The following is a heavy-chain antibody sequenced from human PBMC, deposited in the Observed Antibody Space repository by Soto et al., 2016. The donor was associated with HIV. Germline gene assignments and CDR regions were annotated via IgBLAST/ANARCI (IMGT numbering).Heavy chain of an antibody. D-gene: IGHD3-16*01. J-gene: IGHJ4*02. CDR3: TTGFSEVVGPDY. CDR1: GLTFSNAW. V-gene: IGHV3-15*01. Sequence: EVQLVESGGGLVKPGESLRLSCAVSGLTFSNAWMSWVRQAPGKGLEWVGRIKSKNDGGTTDYAAFVKGRFTISRDDSKNXLYVDIHTLKTEDAGVYYCTTGFSEVVGPDYWGQGPWSSSP. CDR2: IKSKNDGGTT.